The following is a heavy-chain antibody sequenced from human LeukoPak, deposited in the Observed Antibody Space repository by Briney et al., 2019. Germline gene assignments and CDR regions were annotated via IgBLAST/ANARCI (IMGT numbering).Heavy chain of an antibody. Sequence: SVKVSCKASGYTFTSYGINWVRQAPGQGLEWMGGIIPIFGTANYAQKFQGRVTITTDESTGTAYMELSSLRSEDTAVYYCARDSRWQQLVLDYWGQGTLVTVSS. J-gene: IGHJ4*02. CDR3: ARDSRWQQLVLDY. V-gene: IGHV1-69*05. CDR1: GYTFTSYG. CDR2: IIPIFGTA. D-gene: IGHD6-13*01.